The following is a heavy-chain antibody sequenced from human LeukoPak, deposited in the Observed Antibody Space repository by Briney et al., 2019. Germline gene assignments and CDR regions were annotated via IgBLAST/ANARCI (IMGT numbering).Heavy chain of an antibody. V-gene: IGHV1-2*02. CDR2: INPNSGGT. CDR1: GYTFTGYY. D-gene: IGHD4-11*01. CDR3: AKDEMTTVTNWFDP. Sequence: GASVKVSCKASGYTFTGYYMHWVRQAPGQGLEWMGWINPNSGGTNYAQKFQGRVTMTRDTSISTAYMELSRLRSDDTAVYYCAKDEMTTVTNWFDPWGQGTLVTVSS. J-gene: IGHJ5*02.